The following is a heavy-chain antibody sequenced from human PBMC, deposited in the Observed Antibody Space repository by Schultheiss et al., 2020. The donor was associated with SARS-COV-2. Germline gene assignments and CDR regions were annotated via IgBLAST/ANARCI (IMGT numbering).Heavy chain of an antibody. CDR3: ARDLGSGSYAGGFDP. J-gene: IGHJ5*02. D-gene: IGHD1-26*01. Sequence: GSLRLSCTVSGGSISSYYWSWIRQPAGKGLEWIGRIYTSGSTNYNPSLKSRVTMSVDTSKNQFSLKLSSVTAADTAVYYCARDLGSGSYAGGFDPWGQGTLVTVSS. V-gene: IGHV4-4*07. CDR1: GGSISSYY. CDR2: IYTSGST.